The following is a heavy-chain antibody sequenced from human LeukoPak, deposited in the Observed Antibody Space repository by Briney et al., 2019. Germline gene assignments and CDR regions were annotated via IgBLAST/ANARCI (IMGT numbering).Heavy chain of an antibody. V-gene: IGHV3-23*01. CDR2: IRRSGGST. D-gene: IGHD3-3*01. Sequence: GGSLRLSCAASGFTFRSYALSWVRQAPGKGLEWVSGIRRSGGSTYYADSVKGRFTISRDNSKNTLYLQMNSLRAVDTALYYCAKNRDDFWSGYWSGMDVWGQGTTVTVSS. CDR3: AKNRDDFWSGYWSGMDV. J-gene: IGHJ6*02. CDR1: GFTFRSYA.